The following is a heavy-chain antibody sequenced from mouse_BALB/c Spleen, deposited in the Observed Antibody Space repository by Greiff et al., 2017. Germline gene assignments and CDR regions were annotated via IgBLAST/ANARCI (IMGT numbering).Heavy chain of an antibody. V-gene: IGHV1-77*01. CDR1: GYTFTDYV. Sequence: QVQLKQSGPELVKPGASVKMSCKASGYTFTDYVISWVKQRTGQGLEWIGEIYPGSGSTYYNEKFKGKATLTADKSSNTAYMQLSSLTSEDSAVYFCARSKNYYGNPAWFAYWGQGTLVTVSA. CDR3: ARSKNYYGNPAWFAY. D-gene: IGHD2-1*01. CDR2: IYPGSGST. J-gene: IGHJ3*01.